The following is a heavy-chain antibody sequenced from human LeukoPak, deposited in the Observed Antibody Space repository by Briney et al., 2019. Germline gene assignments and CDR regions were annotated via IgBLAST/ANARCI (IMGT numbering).Heavy chain of an antibody. CDR2: INHSGST. CDR3: AVQTFGVLRYFDWQRGGYFDY. CDR1: GYSISSGYY. D-gene: IGHD3-9*01. V-gene: IGHV4-38-2*02. J-gene: IGHJ4*02. Sequence: TSETLSLTCTVSGYSISSGYYWSWIRQPPGKGLEWIGEINHSGSTNYNPSLKSRVTISVDTSKNQFSLKLSSVTAADTAVYYCAVQTFGVLRYFDWQRGGYFDYWGQGTLVTVSS.